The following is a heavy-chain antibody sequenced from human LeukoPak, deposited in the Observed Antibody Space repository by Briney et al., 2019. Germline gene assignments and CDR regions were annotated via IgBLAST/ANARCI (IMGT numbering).Heavy chain of an antibody. D-gene: IGHD6-6*01. J-gene: IGHJ4*02. Sequence: PGRSLRLSCAASGFTFSSYAMHWVRQAPGKGLEWVAVISYDGSNKYYADSVKGRFTTSRDNSKNTLYLQMNSLRAEDTAVYYCAPPYSSFITNWGQGTLVTVSS. CDR3: APPYSSFITN. V-gene: IGHV3-30*01. CDR1: GFTFSSYA. CDR2: ISYDGSNK.